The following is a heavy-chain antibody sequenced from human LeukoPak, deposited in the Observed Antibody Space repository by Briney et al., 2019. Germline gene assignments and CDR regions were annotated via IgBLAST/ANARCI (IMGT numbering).Heavy chain of an antibody. V-gene: IGHV3-23*05. CDR1: GLSLSSNM. J-gene: IGHJ1*01. Sequence: AGGSLRLSCVASGLSLSSNMMSWVRQAPGEGLEWISTITSGGATYYIASVRGRFTISRDISTNTVFLLMNSLRAEDTAMYYCVKRPEYDAGNFVFQHWGQGTLVTVSS. D-gene: IGHD4-23*01. CDR2: ITSGGAT. CDR3: VKRPEYDAGNFVFQH.